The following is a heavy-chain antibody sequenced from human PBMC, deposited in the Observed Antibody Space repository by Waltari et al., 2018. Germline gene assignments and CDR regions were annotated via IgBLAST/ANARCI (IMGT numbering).Heavy chain of an antibody. CDR2: ITADGRSR. D-gene: IGHD3-10*01. V-gene: IGHV3-23*01. CDR3: AKADFGNPYWFFDL. CDR1: GFLFSIYP. Sequence: EGQLLESGGGLVQTGGSLRLSCAASGFLFSIYPMTWVRQAPGKGLEWVSTITADGRSRNYADSVKGRFTISRDNSKNILDLRMNTLRAEDTAVYFCAKADFGNPYWFFDLWGRGTLLTVSS. J-gene: IGHJ2*01.